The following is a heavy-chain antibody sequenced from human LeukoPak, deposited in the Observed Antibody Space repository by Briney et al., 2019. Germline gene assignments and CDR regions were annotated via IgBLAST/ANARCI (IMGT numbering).Heavy chain of an antibody. Sequence: GASVKVSCKASGGTFSSYAISWVRQAPGQGLEWMGGIIPIFGTANYAQKFQGRVTITADESTSTAFMELSNLRSEDTAVYYCARVGYSSSWADPWGQGTLVTVSS. CDR1: GGTFSSYA. CDR2: IIPIFGTA. CDR3: ARVGYSSSWADP. J-gene: IGHJ5*02. D-gene: IGHD6-13*01. V-gene: IGHV1-69*13.